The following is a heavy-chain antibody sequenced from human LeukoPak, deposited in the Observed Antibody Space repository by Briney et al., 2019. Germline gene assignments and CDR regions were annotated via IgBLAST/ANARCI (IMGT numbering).Heavy chain of an antibody. V-gene: IGHV3-33*01. J-gene: IGHJ4*02. CDR1: GFTFSSYG. D-gene: IGHD6-19*01. CDR2: IWYDGSNK. Sequence: GGSLRLSCAASGFTFSSYGMHWVRQAPDKGLEWVAVIWYDGSNKYYADSVKGRFTISRDNSKDTLYLQMDSLRAEDTAVYYCARSGGRGWYPADYWGQGALVTVSS. CDR3: ARSGGRGWYPADY.